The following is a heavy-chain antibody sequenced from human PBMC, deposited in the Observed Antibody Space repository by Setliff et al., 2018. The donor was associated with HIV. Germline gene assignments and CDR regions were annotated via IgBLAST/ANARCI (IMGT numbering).Heavy chain of an antibody. V-gene: IGHV4-39*01. CDR1: GGSVSDSNVY. Sequence: SETLSLTCSVSGGSVSDSNVYWGWIRQPPGKGLEWIGTISCTGSTYYDPSLKSRVTISLDTSKNQFFLKLSSVTAPDTAIYYCARQTWEYYDTLTGYYRSPKNFDSWGQGTQVTVSS. CDR3: ARQTWEYYDTLTGYYRSPKNFDS. D-gene: IGHD3-9*01. J-gene: IGHJ4*02. CDR2: ISCTGST.